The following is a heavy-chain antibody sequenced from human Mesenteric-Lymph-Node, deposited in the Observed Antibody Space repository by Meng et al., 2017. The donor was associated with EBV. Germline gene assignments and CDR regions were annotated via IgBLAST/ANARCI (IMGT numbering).Heavy chain of an antibody. J-gene: IGHJ4*02. CDR3: ARGAYEGSGSKFAD. Sequence: QVQLQQWGAGLLKPSEPLSLTCSVYGESLSGLSWGWIRQPPGKGLEWIGYMYSSGSTYYNPSLESRFAMSLDTYKNQFSLRLTSVTAADTALYYCARGAYEGSGSKFADWGQGTLVTVPS. CDR1: GESLSGLS. CDR2: MYSSGST. D-gene: IGHD3-10*01. V-gene: IGHV4-34*01.